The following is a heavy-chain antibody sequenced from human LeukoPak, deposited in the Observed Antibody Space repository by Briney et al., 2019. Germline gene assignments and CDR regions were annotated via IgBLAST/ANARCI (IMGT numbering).Heavy chain of an antibody. D-gene: IGHD5-12*01. CDR2: IYYSGST. CDR3: ARVGSGYDYFDY. V-gene: IGHV4-59*01. CDR1: GGSISSYY. J-gene: IGHJ4*02. Sequence: PSETLSLTCTVSGGSISSYYWSWIRQPPGKGLEWIGYIYYSGSTNYNPSLKSRVTISVDTSKNQFSLKLSSVSAADAAVYCCARVGSGYDYFDYWGQGTLVTVSS.